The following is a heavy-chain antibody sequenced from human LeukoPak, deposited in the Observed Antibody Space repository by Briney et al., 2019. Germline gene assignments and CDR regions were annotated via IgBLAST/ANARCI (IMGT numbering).Heavy chain of an antibody. CDR3: ARSLRWLHYLDY. CDR2: INAGNGNT. CDR1: GYTFTSYA. V-gene: IGHV1-3*01. D-gene: IGHD4-23*01. Sequence: ASVKVSCKASGYTFTSYAMHWVRQAPGRRLEWMGWINAGNGNTKYSQKFQGRVTITRDTSASTAYMELSSLRSEDTAVYYCARSLRWLHYLDYWGQGTLVTVSS. J-gene: IGHJ4*02.